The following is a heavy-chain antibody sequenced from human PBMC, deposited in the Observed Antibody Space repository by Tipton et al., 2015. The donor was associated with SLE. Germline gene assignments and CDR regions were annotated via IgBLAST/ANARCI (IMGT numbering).Heavy chain of an antibody. D-gene: IGHD1-26*01. J-gene: IGHJ4*02. V-gene: IGHV4-39*01. Sequence: TLSLTCVVSGGSISSNSHYWGLIRQPPGRGLEWIGTIYYTGSTYYNPSLQSRVAMSVDTSKNQFSLKLSSVTAADTAVYYCATAALLGSLHFDHWGQGTLVTVSS. CDR1: GGSISSNSHY. CDR3: ATAALLGSLHFDH. CDR2: IYYTGST.